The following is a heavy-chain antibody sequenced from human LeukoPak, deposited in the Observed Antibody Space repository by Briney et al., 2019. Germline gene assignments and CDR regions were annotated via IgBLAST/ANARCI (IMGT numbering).Heavy chain of an antibody. Sequence: SETLSLTCTVSGGSISSYYWSWIRQPPGKGLEWIGYIYYSGSTNYNPSLKSRVTISVDTSKNQFSLKLSSVTPADTAVYYCARGVGYSYGYAPFDYWGQGTLVTVSS. CDR2: IYYSGST. J-gene: IGHJ4*02. D-gene: IGHD5-18*01. V-gene: IGHV4-59*01. CDR1: GGSISSYY. CDR3: ARGVGYSYGYAPFDY.